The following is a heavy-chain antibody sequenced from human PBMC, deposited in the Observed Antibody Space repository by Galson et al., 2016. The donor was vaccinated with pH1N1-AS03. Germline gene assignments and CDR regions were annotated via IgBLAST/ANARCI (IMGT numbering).Heavy chain of an antibody. Sequence: SLRLSCAASGFTINNNYMNWVRQAPGKGLEWVSVIYGGGDTFYADSVKGRFTISRDNSKNTVYLQMNSLRVEDTAVYYCAREPWGSTQGEYWGQGTLVTVSS. J-gene: IGHJ4*02. V-gene: IGHV3-53*01. CDR3: AREPWGSTQGEY. CDR2: IYGGGDT. CDR1: GFTINNNY. D-gene: IGHD3-16*01.